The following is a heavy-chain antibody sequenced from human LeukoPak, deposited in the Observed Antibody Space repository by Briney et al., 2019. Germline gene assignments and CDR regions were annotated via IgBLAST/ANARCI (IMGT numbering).Heavy chain of an antibody. V-gene: IGHV1-2*02. CDR3: ARDPPLIAVAGTGTDY. D-gene: IGHD6-19*01. CDR1: GYTFTGYY. Sequence: ASVKVSCKASGYTFTGYYMHWVRQAPGQGLEWMGWINPNSGGTNYAQKFQGRVTMTRDTSISTAYMELSRLRSADTAVYYCARDPPLIAVAGTGTDYWGQGTLVTVSS. J-gene: IGHJ4*02. CDR2: INPNSGGT.